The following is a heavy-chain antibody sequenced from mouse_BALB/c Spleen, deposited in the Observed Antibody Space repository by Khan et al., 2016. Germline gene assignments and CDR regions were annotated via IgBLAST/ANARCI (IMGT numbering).Heavy chain of an antibody. V-gene: IGHV3-6*02. CDR3: ARAWYFDY. CDR2: ISYDGSN. J-gene: IGHJ2*01. CDR1: GYSITSGYY. Sequence: VQLKESGPGLVKPSQSLSLTCSVTGYSITSGYYWNWIRQFPGNKLEWMGYISYDGSNNYNPSLKNRISITRDTSKNQFFLKLNSVTTEDTATYYGARAWYFDYWSQGTTLTVSS.